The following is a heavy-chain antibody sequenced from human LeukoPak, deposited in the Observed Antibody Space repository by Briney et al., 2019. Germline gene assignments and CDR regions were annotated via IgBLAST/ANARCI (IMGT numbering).Heavy chain of an antibody. J-gene: IGHJ6*03. CDR3: ARTAVAGTWGYYYYYMDV. CDR2: IYYSGST. D-gene: IGHD6-19*01. Sequence: PSETLSLTCTVSGGSISSYYWSWIRQPPGKVLEWVGYIYYSGSTNYSPSLKSRVTISVDTSKNQFSLKLSSVTAADTAVYYCARTAVAGTWGYYYYYMDVWGKGTTVTVSS. V-gene: IGHV4-59*01. CDR1: GGSISSYY.